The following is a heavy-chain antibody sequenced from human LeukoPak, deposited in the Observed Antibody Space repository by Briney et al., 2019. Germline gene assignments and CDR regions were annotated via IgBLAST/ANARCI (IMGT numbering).Heavy chain of an antibody. V-gene: IGHV4-31*03. CDR3: ARVDVVVTQYFDY. CDR2: IYYSGST. Sequence: SETLSLTCTVSGGSISSGGYYWSWIRQHPGKGLEWIRYIYYSGSTYYNPSLKNRVTISVDTSKKQFSLKLSSVTAADTAVYYCARVDVVVTQYFDYWGQGTLVTVSS. D-gene: IGHD3-22*01. J-gene: IGHJ4*02. CDR1: GGSISSGGYY.